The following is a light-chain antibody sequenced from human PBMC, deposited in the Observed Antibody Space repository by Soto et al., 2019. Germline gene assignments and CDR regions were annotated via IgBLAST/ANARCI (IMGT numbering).Light chain of an antibody. V-gene: IGKV4-1*01. J-gene: IGKJ1*01. CDR1: QTVLYSSNSYNY. CDR2: WAS. CDR3: QQYYTTPWT. Sequence: DIVMTQSPDSLAVSLGERATINCKSDQTVLYSSNSYNYLAWFQQKPGQPPKLLIYWASTRESGVPDRFSGSGSGTDFTLTISSLQAEDVAVYYCQQYYTTPWTFGQGTRVEVK.